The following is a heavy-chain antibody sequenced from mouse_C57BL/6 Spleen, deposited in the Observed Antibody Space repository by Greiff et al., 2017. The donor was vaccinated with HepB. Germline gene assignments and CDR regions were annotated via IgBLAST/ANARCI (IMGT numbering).Heavy chain of an antibody. CDR2: IDPSDSYT. CDR3: ARRETDSSGYHFDY. D-gene: IGHD3-2*02. CDR1: GYTFTSYW. Sequence: VQLQQPGAELVRPGTSVKLSCKASGYTFTSYWMHWVKQRPGQGLEWIGVIDPSDSYTNYNQKFKGKATLTVDTSARTAYMQLSSLTSEDSAVYYCARRETDSSGYHFDYWGQGTTLTVSS. J-gene: IGHJ2*01. V-gene: IGHV1-59*01.